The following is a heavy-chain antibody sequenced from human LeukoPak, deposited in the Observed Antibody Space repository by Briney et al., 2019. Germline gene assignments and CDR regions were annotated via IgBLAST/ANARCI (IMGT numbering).Heavy chain of an antibody. CDR3: AKDIGGGGQWAFNY. J-gene: IGHJ4*02. CDR1: GFTFRSYG. D-gene: IGHD6-19*01. CDR2: ISYDGGNK. V-gene: IGHV3-30*18. Sequence: GGSLRLSCVASGFTFRSYGMHWVRQAPGKGLEWVAVISYDGGNKYYADSVKGRFTISRDNSKNTLYLQMNSLRTEDTAVYYCAKDIGGGGQWAFNYWGQGTLVTVSS.